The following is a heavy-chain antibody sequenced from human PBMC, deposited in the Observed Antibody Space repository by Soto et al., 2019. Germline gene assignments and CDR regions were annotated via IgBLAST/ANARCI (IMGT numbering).Heavy chain of an antibody. J-gene: IGHJ1*01. V-gene: IGHV3-15*01. Sequence: EVQLVESGGGLVKPGGSLRLSCVASGLTFNNAWMSWVRQAPGKGLEWTGRIKSRLDGGTTDYGAPAKGRFTISRDDSKSTLYPQMNSLKIEDTAVYYCATFYCDYGLTFQHWGRGSLVAVS. CDR1: GLTFNNAW. CDR2: IKSRLDGGTT. D-gene: IGHD4-17*01. CDR3: ATFYCDYGLTFQH.